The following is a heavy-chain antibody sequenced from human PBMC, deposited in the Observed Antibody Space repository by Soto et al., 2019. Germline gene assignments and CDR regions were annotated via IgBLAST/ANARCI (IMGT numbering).Heavy chain of an antibody. CDR2: ISSSGSTI. D-gene: IGHD1-7*01. Sequence: QVQLVESGGGLVKPGGSLRLSCAASGFTFSDYYMSWIRQAPGKGLEWVSYISSSGSTIYYADSVKGRFTISRDNAKNSLYLQMNSLRAEDTAVYYCARAFQYDNWNYDGPGVYAFDIWGQGTMVTVSS. CDR3: ARAFQYDNWNYDGPGVYAFDI. J-gene: IGHJ3*02. V-gene: IGHV3-11*01. CDR1: GFTFSDYY.